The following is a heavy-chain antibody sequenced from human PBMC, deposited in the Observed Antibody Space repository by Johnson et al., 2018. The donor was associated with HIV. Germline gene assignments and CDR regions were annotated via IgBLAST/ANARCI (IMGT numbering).Heavy chain of an antibody. J-gene: IGHJ3*02. CDR3: AKRRIVGATVAGAFDI. CDR2: MWYDGSNK. Sequence: QMMLVESGGGVVQPGRSLRLSCAASGFTFSTYGMHWVRQAPGKGLEWVAVMWYDGSNKYYADSVKGRFTISRDNSKNPLYLQMNSLRAEDTALYYCAKRRIVGATVAGAFDIWGQGTMVTVSS. CDR1: GFTFSTYG. V-gene: IGHV3-33*06. D-gene: IGHD1-26*01.